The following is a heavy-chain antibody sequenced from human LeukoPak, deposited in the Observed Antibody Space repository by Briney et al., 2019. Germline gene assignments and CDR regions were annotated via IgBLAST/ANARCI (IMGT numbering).Heavy chain of an antibody. J-gene: IGHJ6*03. CDR2: ISAWNGDT. D-gene: IGHD2-8*01. CDR3: ARDPSNTGGSYFYMDV. CDR1: GDTFNRHS. V-gene: IGHV1-18*04. Sequence: ASMKVSCNASGDTFNRHSIIWVRQAPGQGLEWMGWISAWNGDTSYAQKIQGRVTMTTDTSTSTAYMELRSLRFDDTAIYYCARDPSNTGGSYFYMDVWGKGTTVTVSS.